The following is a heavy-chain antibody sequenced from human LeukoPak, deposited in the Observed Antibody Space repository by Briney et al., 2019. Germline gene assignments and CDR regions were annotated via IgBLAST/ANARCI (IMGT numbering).Heavy chain of an antibody. CDR2: ISSSSSYI. V-gene: IGHV3-21*01. J-gene: IGHJ4*02. CDR1: GFTFSSYR. D-gene: IGHD6-13*01. Sequence: GGSLRLSCVASGFTFSSYRMNWLRQAPGKGLEWVSCISSSSSYIYYADSVKGRFTISRDNAKNSVYLQMNSLRAEDTAVYYCTRAVAAADFSPGYWGQGTLVTVSS. CDR3: TRAVAAADFSPGY.